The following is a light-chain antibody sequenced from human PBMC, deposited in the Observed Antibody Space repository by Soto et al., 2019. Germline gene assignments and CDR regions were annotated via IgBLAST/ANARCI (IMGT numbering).Light chain of an antibody. J-gene: IGLJ2*01. CDR3: SSYTSSITLV. CDR1: SSDIGAYDS. Sequence: QSALTQPASVSGSPGQSITISCTGTSSDIGAYDSVSWYQHHPGNAPKLMIYDVSNRPSGVSNRFSGSKSGNTASLTISGLQADYEADYYCSSYTSSITLVFGGGTKLTVL. CDR2: DVS. V-gene: IGLV2-14*03.